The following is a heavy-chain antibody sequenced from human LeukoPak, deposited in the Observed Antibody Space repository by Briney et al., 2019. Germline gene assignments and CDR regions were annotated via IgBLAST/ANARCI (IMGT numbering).Heavy chain of an antibody. J-gene: IGHJ6*03. CDR2: IYYSGST. CDR1: GGSISSGDYY. V-gene: IGHV4-30-4*08. CDR3: ARVNYYYYMDV. Sequence: SETLSLTCTVSGGSISSGDYYWSWIRQPPGKGLEWIGYIYYSGSTYYSPSLKSRVTISVDTSKNQFSLKLSSVTAADTAVYYCARVNYYYYMDVWGKGTTVTVSS.